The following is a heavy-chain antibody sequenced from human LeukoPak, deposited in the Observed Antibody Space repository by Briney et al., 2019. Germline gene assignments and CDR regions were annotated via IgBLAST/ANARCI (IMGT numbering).Heavy chain of an antibody. D-gene: IGHD2-2*01. Sequence: SETLSLTCTVSGGSISSSSYYWGWIRQPPGKGLEWSGSIYYSGSTYYNPSLKSRVTISVDTSKNQFSLKLSSVTAADTAVYYCARDHREAAMWFDPWGQGTLVTVSS. CDR3: ARDHREAAMWFDP. CDR2: IYYSGST. CDR1: GGSISSSSYY. J-gene: IGHJ5*02. V-gene: IGHV4-39*07.